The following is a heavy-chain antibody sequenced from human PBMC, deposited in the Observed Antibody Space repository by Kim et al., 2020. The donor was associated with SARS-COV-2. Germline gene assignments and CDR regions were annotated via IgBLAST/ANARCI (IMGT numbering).Heavy chain of an antibody. CDR1: GFTFSSYA. CDR3: VKDRYSSGTILYGMDV. J-gene: IGHJ6*02. D-gene: IGHD3-9*01. V-gene: IGHV3-64D*06. CDR2: ISSNGGST. Sequence: GGSLRLSCSASGFTFSSYAMHWVRQAPGKGLEYVSAISSNGGSTYYADSVKGRFTISRDNSKNTLYLQMSSLRAEDTAVYYCVKDRYSSGTILYGMDVWGQGTTVTVSS.